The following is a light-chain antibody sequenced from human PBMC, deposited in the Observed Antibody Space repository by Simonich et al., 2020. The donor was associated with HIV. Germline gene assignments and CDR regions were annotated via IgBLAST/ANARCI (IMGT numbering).Light chain of an antibody. CDR2: LGS. Sequence: DIVMTQSPLSLPVTPGEPASISCRSSQSLLHRNGYNYLNWYLQKPGQSPQLLIYLGSNRASGVPDRFSGGGSGTDFILKISRVEAEDVGVYYCMQVLQTPFTFGPGTKVDIK. CDR1: QSLLHRNGYNY. J-gene: IGKJ3*01. CDR3: MQVLQTPFT. V-gene: IGKV2-28*01.